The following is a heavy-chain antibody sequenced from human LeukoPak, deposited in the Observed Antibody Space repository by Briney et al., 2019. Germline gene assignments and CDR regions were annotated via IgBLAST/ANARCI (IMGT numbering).Heavy chain of an antibody. CDR3: ARGGAAVAHPYWYNGVIDAFDI. Sequence: ASVKVSCKASGYTFTSYAMHWVRQAPGQRLEWMGWINAGNGNTKYSQKFQGRVTITRDTSASTAYMELSSLRSEDTAVYYCARGGAAVAHPYWYNGVIDAFDIWGQGTMVTVSS. CDR2: INAGNGNT. CDR1: GYTFTSYA. D-gene: IGHD6-19*01. J-gene: IGHJ3*02. V-gene: IGHV1-3*01.